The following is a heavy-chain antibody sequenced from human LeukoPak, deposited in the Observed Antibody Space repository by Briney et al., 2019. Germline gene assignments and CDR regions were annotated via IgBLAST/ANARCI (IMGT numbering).Heavy chain of an antibody. J-gene: IGHJ4*02. D-gene: IGHD2-2*01. V-gene: IGHV4-59*01. CDR3: ARSYCSNINCYPYYFDF. CDR2: IYYTGST. CDR1: GGSISSYY. Sequence: SETLSLTCTVSGGSISSYYWSWIRQPLGKGLEWIGFIYYTGSTNYNPSLESRVTISVDTSKNHFSLKLSSVTAADTAVYYCARSYCSNINCYPYYFDFWGQGALVTVSS.